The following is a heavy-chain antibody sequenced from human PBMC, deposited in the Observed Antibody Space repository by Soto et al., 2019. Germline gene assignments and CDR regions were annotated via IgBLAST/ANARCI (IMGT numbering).Heavy chain of an antibody. CDR2: FNHSGDT. J-gene: IGHJ4*02. D-gene: IGHD1-26*01. V-gene: IGHV4-34*01. Sequence: SETLSLTCAVYGGSLSGYYWSWIRQPPGKALEWIGEFNHSGDTNYNPSLKSRVTISVDTSKNQLFLDLSSVTAADTAMYYCARHHVRGRTIAGAAEFWGQGTLVTVSS. CDR3: ARHHVRGRTIAGAAEF. CDR1: GGSLSGYY.